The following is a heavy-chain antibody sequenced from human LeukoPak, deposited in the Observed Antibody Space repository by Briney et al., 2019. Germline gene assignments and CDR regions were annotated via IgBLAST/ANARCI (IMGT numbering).Heavy chain of an antibody. Sequence: GGSLRLSCAASGFTFSSYGMHWVRQAPGKGLEWGAVISYDGSNKYYADSVKGRFTISRDNSKNPLYMQMNSLRGEDTAVYYCAKQGCSGGSCYSPTWGQGTLVTVSS. J-gene: IGHJ4*02. CDR2: ISYDGSNK. CDR3: AKQGCSGGSCYSPT. CDR1: GFTFSSYG. V-gene: IGHV3-30*18. D-gene: IGHD2-15*01.